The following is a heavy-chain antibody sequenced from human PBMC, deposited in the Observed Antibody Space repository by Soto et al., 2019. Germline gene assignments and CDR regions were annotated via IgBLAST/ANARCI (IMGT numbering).Heavy chain of an antibody. Sequence: SETLSLTCTVSGGSISSSSYYWGWIRQPPGKGLEWIGSIYYSGSTYYNPSLKSRVTISVDTSKNQFSLKLSSVTAADTAVYYCARYGANRGSSWYLYWFDPWGQGTLVTVSS. D-gene: IGHD6-13*01. V-gene: IGHV4-39*01. CDR3: ARYGANRGSSWYLYWFDP. CDR1: GGSISSSSYY. CDR2: IYYSGST. J-gene: IGHJ5*02.